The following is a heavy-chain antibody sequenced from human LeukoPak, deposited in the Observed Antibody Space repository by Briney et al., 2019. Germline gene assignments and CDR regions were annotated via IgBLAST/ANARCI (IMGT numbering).Heavy chain of an antibody. CDR2: ISNSGST. CDR1: GESISSYY. V-gene: IGHV4-59*01. CDR3: ERELVGFGESRFDY. J-gene: IGHJ4*02. Sequence: SETLSLTCTVSGESISSYYWSWIRQPPGKGLEWIGYISNSGSTNYNSSLKSRVTISVDRSKNQFSLKLSSVTAADTAVYYCERELVGFGESRFDYWGQGTRVTVPS. D-gene: IGHD3-10*01.